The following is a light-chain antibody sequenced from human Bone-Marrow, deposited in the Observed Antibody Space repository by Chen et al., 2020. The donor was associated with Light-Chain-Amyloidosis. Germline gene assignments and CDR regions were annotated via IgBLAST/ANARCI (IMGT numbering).Light chain of an antibody. Sequence: QSPLTPPRSPFGSPGQPITISRTRTRSDVGGDNHVSWYQQHPDKAPKLMIYEVTNRPSWVPDRFSGSKSDNTASLTISGLQTEDEADYFCSSYTITNTLVFGSGTRVTVL. CDR2: EVT. J-gene: IGLJ1*01. CDR1: RSDVGGDNH. CDR3: SSYTITNTLV. V-gene: IGLV2-14*01.